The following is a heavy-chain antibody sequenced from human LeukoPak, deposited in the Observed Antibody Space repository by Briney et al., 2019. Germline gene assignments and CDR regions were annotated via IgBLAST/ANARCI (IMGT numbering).Heavy chain of an antibody. V-gene: IGHV4-34*01. CDR2: INHSGST. D-gene: IGHD2-2*01. CDR3: ARGGTWYCSSTSCYEYSSSWLDY. CDR1: GGSFSGYY. J-gene: IGHJ4*02. Sequence: SETLSLTCAVYGGSFSGYYWSWIRQPPGKGLEWIGEINHSGSTNYNPSLKSRVTISVDTSKNQFSLKLSSVTAADTAVYYCARGGTWYCSSTSCYEYSSSWLDYWGQGTLVTVSS.